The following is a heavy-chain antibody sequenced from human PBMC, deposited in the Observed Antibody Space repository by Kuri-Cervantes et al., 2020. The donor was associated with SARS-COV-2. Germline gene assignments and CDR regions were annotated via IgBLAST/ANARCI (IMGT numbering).Heavy chain of an antibody. V-gene: IGHV4-38-2*02. CDR1: GYSISSGYY. CDR2: IYHSGST. Sequence: GSLRLSCAVSGYSISSGYYWGWIRQPPGKGLEWIGSIYHSGSTYCNPSLKSRVTISVDTSKNQFSLKLSSVTAADTAVYYCARDVVTGNRVGPTSDAFGIWGQGTMVTVSS. J-gene: IGHJ3*02. D-gene: IGHD1-20*01. CDR3: ARDVVTGNRVGPTSDAFGI.